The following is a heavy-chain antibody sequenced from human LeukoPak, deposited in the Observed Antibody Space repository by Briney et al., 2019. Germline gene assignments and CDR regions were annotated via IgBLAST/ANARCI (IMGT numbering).Heavy chain of an antibody. V-gene: IGHV3-7*01. J-gene: IGHJ4*02. Sequence: PGGSLRLSCAASGFTFSSHWMSLVRQAPGKGLEWVANINHAGSENYYVDSVKGRFTISRDNAKHSLYLQMNSLRPEDTAMYYCSIPNDYWGQGTLVTVSS. CDR3: SIPNDY. CDR1: GFTFSSHW. CDR2: INHAGSEN.